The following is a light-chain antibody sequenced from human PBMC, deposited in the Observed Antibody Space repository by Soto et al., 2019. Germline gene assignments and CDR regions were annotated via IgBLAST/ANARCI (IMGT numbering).Light chain of an antibody. Sequence: VVMTHSPLSLTVALGQSAAISCSSIHSLLYSDGDTYLNWFQQRPGQSPRRLIYKVSNRDSGVPDRISGSGSGTDFTLKISRVEAEDVGVYYCMQGTHWPPITFGQGTRLEIK. CDR2: KVS. CDR3: MQGTHWPPIT. CDR1: HSLLYSDGDTY. J-gene: IGKJ5*01. V-gene: IGKV2-30*01.